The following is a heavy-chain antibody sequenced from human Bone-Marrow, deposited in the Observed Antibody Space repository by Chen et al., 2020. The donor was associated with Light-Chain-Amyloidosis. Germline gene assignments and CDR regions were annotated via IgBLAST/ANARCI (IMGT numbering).Heavy chain of an antibody. CDR1: GGSIRSGDYY. J-gene: IGHJ6*03. D-gene: IGHD6-25*01. CDR2: IYHSGSI. V-gene: IGHV4-30-4*01. Sequence: QVQLQESGPGLVKPSQTLSLTCTVSGGSIRSGDYYWSWLRQPPGKGLQWIGYIYHSGSINHNPSLNSRVTMSVDTSRNQFYLKLTSVNAADTAVYYCAREVAANYNFYMDVWGKGTTVIVSS. CDR3: AREVAANYNFYMDV.